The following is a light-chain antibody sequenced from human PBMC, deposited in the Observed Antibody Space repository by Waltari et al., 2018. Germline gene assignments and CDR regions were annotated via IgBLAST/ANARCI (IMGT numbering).Light chain of an antibody. CDR2: DAS. Sequence: EIVLTQSPATLSLSPGDTATLSCRASQSVGSYLAWYQQRPGQPPRLLIYDASNRATGVPARFRGSGSGTDITLTISSLEAEDFAVYYCQQRSNWTPHTFGLGARLEIK. CDR1: QSVGSY. J-gene: IGKJ2*01. V-gene: IGKV3-11*01. CDR3: QQRSNWTPHT.